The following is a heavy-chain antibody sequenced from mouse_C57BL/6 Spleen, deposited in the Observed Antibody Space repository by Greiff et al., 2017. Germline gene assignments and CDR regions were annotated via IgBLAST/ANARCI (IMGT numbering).Heavy chain of an antibody. CDR2: IYPGDGDT. J-gene: IGHJ3*01. CDR3: ARCSYSNYEFAN. V-gene: IGHV1-80*01. Sequence: VQLQQSGAELVKPGASVKISCKASGYAFSSYWMNWVKQRPGQGLEWIGQIYPGDGDTNYNGKFKGKATLTADKSSSTAYMQLSSLTSEDSAVYFCARCSYSNYEFANWGQGTLVTVSA. D-gene: IGHD2-5*01. CDR1: GYAFSSYW.